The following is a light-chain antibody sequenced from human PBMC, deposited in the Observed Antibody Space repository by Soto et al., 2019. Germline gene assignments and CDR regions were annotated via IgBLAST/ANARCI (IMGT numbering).Light chain of an antibody. Sequence: QSALTQPPSASGSPGQSVTISCTGTSSDVGAYNYVSWYQQHPGKAPKLMIYEVSKRPSGVPDRFSGSKSGNTASLAVSGLQAEDEADYYCISYAGSSIWVFGGGIKLTVL. CDR2: EVS. CDR1: SSDVGAYNY. V-gene: IGLV2-8*01. J-gene: IGLJ3*02. CDR3: ISYAGSSIWV.